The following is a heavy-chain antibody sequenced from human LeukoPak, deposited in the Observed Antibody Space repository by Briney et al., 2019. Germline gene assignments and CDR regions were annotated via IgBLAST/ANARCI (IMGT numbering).Heavy chain of an antibody. CDR3: AKFLPTHIVVANYYFDY. V-gene: IGHV3-23*01. D-gene: IGHD2-21*01. Sequence: GGSLRLSCAASGFTFSSYATSWVRQAPGKGLEWVSAISGSGGSTYYADSVKGRFTISRDNSKNTLYLQMNSLRAEDTAVYYCAKFLPTHIVVANYYFDYWGQGTLVTVSS. J-gene: IGHJ4*02. CDR1: GFTFSSYA. CDR2: ISGSGGST.